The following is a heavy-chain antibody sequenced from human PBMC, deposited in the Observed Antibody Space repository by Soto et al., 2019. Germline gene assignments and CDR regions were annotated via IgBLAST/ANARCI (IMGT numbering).Heavy chain of an antibody. Sequence: QAQLVQSGSEVKRPGVSVKVSCKASGYSFSSYGIVWVRQAPGQGLEWMGWIRPYNGDTNSAQKFQGRVTLTTDTSTRTAYMELRSLRYDDTAVHYCARRAEDHYFSYMGDWGKGTTVTVSS. V-gene: IGHV1-18*01. J-gene: IGHJ6*03. CDR2: IRPYNGDT. D-gene: IGHD3-10*01. CDR3: ARRAEDHYFSYMGD. CDR1: GYSFSSYG.